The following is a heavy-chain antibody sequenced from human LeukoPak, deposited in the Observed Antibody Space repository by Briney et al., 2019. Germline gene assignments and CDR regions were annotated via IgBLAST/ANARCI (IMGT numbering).Heavy chain of an antibody. CDR1: GFTFSSYG. V-gene: IGHV3-30*18. CDR2: ISYDGSNK. Sequence: TGGSLRLSCAASGFTFSSYGMHWVRQAPGKGLEWVAVISYDGSNKYYADSVKDRFTISRDNSKNTLYLQMNSLRAEDTAVYYCAKDGDYYGSGSSDFYYYYYMDVWGKGTTVTVSS. D-gene: IGHD3-10*01. CDR3: AKDGDYYGSGSSDFYYYYYMDV. J-gene: IGHJ6*03.